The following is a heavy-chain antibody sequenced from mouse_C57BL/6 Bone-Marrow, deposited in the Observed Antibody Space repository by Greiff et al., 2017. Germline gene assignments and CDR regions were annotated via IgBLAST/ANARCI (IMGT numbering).Heavy chain of an antibody. Sequence: QVHVKQPGAELVMPGASVKLSCKASGYTFTSYWMHWVKQRPGQGLEWIGEIDPSDSYTNYNQKFKGKSTLTVDKSSSTAYMQLSSLTSEDSAVYYCAREGWFYFDYWGQGTTLTVSS. CDR1: GYTFTSYW. CDR2: IDPSDSYT. CDR3: AREGWFYFDY. J-gene: IGHJ2*01. D-gene: IGHD2-3*01. V-gene: IGHV1-69*01.